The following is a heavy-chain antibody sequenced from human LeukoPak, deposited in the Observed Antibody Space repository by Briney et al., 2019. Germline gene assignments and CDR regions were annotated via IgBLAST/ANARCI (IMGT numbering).Heavy chain of an antibody. Sequence: PGGSLRLSCAASGFTFSSFAMSWVRQAPGKGLEWVSTISDSGDSTYYADSVRGRFTISRDNSKATLYVQMNSLRAEDAAVNYFEKPHSVVGRGYFDYWAKETLVTVSS. V-gene: IGHV3-23*01. CDR1: GFTFSSFA. CDR3: EKPHSVVGRGYFDY. J-gene: IGHJ4*02. D-gene: IGHD2-15*01. CDR2: ISDSGDST.